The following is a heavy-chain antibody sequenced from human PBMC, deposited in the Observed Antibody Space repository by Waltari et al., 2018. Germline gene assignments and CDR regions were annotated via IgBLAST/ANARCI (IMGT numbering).Heavy chain of an antibody. V-gene: IGHV3-74*01. CDR2: INSDGSSI. CDR3: ARKGGRGYTYGPFYYDS. Sequence: EVQLVEAGGDIVKPGGSLRLSCAASGFRFSDYWMQWVRQVPGKGLVWVSRINSDGSSISYSDSVKGRFTISRDNSKNMLYLQLNSLRAEDTAVYYCARKGGRGYTYGPFYYDSWGQGTLVTVSS. D-gene: IGHD5-18*01. J-gene: IGHJ4*02. CDR1: GFRFSDYW.